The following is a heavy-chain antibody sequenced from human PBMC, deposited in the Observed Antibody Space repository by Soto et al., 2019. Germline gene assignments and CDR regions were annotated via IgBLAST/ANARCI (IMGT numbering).Heavy chain of an antibody. D-gene: IGHD2-2*01. CDR3: ARGHCSSTSCYGSDYYYGLDV. Sequence: ASVKVSCKASGYIFSSHCIYWVRQAPGQGLEWMGWINPNSGDTSYAQKFQGRVTMTRDTSITTAYMELSRLRSDDTAVYYCARGHCSSTSCYGSDYYYGLDVWGQGTTVTVSS. V-gene: IGHV1-2*02. CDR2: INPNSGDT. CDR1: GYIFSSHC. J-gene: IGHJ6*02.